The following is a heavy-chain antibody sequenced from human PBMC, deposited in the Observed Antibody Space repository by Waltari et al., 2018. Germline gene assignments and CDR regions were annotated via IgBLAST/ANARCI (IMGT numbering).Heavy chain of an antibody. Sequence: QLQPKASGPGLVKRCENLSLTCTVAGGSINGRRYYWGWFGQPPEKGLEWIGNIYFSGNTYYYPSLKSRVTISVDTSKNQFSLKLNSVTAADTAVYYCARDWSDNWGRFYFWGQGTLVTVSS. V-gene: IGHV4-39*07. D-gene: IGHD7-27*01. CDR2: IYFSGNT. CDR1: GGSINGRRYY. CDR3: ARDWSDNWGRFYF. J-gene: IGHJ4*02.